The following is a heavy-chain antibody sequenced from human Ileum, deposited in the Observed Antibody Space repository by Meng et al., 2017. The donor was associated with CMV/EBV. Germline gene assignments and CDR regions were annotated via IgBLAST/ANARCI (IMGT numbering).Heavy chain of an antibody. CDR3: ARTNYGDYNWFDP. D-gene: IGHD4-17*01. CDR2: IYYSGST. V-gene: IGHV4-31*03. J-gene: IGHJ5*02. Sequence: QVTSREAGPVMVKSPQTLSLTCNASGDSISSGGFYWSWIRQHPGKGLEWIGYIYYSGSTYYNPSLRSRVAISIDTSKNQFSLKLTSVTAADTAVYFCARTNYGDYNWFDPWGQGTLVTVSS. CDR1: GDSISSGGFY.